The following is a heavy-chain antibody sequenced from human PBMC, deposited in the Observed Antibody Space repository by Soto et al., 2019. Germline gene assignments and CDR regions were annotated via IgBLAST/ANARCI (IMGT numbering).Heavy chain of an antibody. J-gene: IGHJ4*02. Sequence: QITLKESGPTLVKPTQTLMLTCTFSGFSLSTSGVGVDWIRQPPGKALEWLALIYWNDAKRYSPSLKSRLTITNDTSKNQVVLTMTNMDPVDTATYYCAHRPRNGYNFDYWGQGTLVTVSS. V-gene: IGHV2-5*01. CDR1: GFSLSTSGVG. D-gene: IGHD5-12*01. CDR2: IYWNDAK. CDR3: AHRPRNGYNFDY.